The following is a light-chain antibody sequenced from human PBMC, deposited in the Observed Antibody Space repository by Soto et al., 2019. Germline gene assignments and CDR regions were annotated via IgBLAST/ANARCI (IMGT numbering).Light chain of an antibody. CDR1: QSVSSN. CDR3: QQYNNWPRT. J-gene: IGKJ1*01. CDR2: GAS. Sequence: EIVMTQSPATLSVSPGERATLSCRASQSVSSNLAWYLQKPGQAPRLLIYGASTRATGIPARLSGSGSGTEFTLTISSLQSEDFAVYYCQQYNNWPRTFGQGTKVDIK. V-gene: IGKV3-15*01.